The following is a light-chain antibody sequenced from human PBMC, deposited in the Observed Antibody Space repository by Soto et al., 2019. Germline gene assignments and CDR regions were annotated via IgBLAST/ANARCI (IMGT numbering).Light chain of an antibody. CDR3: QQLNSYPLT. V-gene: IGKV1-9*01. CDR1: QGISSY. J-gene: IGKJ4*01. Sequence: DIQMTQSPSTLSASVGDRVTITCRASQGISSYLAWYQQKPGKAPKLLIYAAVTLQSGVPSRFSGSESGTEFTLTISSLQPEDFATYYCQQLNSYPLTFGGGTKVDIK. CDR2: AAV.